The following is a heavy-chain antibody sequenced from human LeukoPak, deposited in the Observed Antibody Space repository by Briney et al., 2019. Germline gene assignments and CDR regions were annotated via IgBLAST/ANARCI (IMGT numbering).Heavy chain of an antibody. J-gene: IGHJ4*02. V-gene: IGHV1-8*01. D-gene: IGHD3-22*01. Sequence: ASVKVSCKASGYTFTSYDINWVRQATGQGLEWMGWMNPNSGNTGYAQKFQGRVTMTRDTSISTAYMELSRLRSDDTAVYYCARSPYDSSGYYNSPLFDYWGQGTLVTVSS. CDR1: GYTFTSYD. CDR3: ARSPYDSSGYYNSPLFDY. CDR2: MNPNSGNT.